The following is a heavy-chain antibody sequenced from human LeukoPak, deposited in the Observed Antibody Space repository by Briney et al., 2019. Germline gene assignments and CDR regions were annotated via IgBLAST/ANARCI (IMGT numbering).Heavy chain of an antibody. V-gene: IGHV5-51*01. D-gene: IGHD5-12*01. CDR3: ATLPAYGGYDLWGYYFDY. CDR2: IYPGDSDT. J-gene: IGHJ4*02. CDR1: GYRFTSYW. Sequence: GESLKISCKGSGYRFTSYWIGWVRQMPGKGLEWMGIIYPGDSDTRYSPSFQGQVTISADKSISTAYLQWSSLKASDTAMYYCATLPAYGGYDLWGYYFDYWGQGTLVTVSS.